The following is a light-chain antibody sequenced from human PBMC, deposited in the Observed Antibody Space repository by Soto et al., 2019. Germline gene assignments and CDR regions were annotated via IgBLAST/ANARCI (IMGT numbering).Light chain of an antibody. Sequence: ETVLTQSPATLSVSPWERATLSCRASQSVDNNLAWYQQKPGQAPRLLIYGASTRATGIPARFSGSGSGTDFTLTISSLQSEDFAVYFCQQFYTWPQTFGHGTKV. CDR2: GAS. CDR1: QSVDNN. V-gene: IGKV3-15*01. J-gene: IGKJ1*01. CDR3: QQFYTWPQT.